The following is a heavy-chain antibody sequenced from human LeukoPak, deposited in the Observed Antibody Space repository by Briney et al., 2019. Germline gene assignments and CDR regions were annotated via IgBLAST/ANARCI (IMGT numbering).Heavy chain of an antibody. D-gene: IGHD2-15*01. V-gene: IGHV4-61*02. CDR1: GGSISSNSYY. CDR2: IYTSGST. Sequence: SETLSPTCTVSGGSISSNSYYWSWIRQPAGKGLEWIGRIYTSGSTDYNPSLKSRVTISKDTSKNEFSLKLSSVTAADTAVYYCARDSPPAHCSGGSCYFDYWGQGTLVTVSS. J-gene: IGHJ4*02. CDR3: ARDSPPAHCSGGSCYFDY.